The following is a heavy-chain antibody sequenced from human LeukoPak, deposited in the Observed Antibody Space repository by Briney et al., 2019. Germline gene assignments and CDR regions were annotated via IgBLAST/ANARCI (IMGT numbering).Heavy chain of an antibody. CDR2: ISSSSSTI. CDR1: GFTFSSDS. J-gene: IGHJ6*02. Sequence: GGSLRLSCAASGFTFSSDSMNWVRQAPGKGLERVSYISSSSSTIYYADSVKGRFTISRDNAKNSLYLQMNSLRDEDTAVYYCARDSGGSYYYYYGMDVWGQGTTVTVSS. D-gene: IGHD1-26*01. V-gene: IGHV3-48*02. CDR3: ARDSGGSYYYYYGMDV.